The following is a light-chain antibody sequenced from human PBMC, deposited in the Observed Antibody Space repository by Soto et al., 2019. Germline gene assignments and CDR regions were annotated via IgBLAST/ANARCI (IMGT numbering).Light chain of an antibody. Sequence: QSALTQPPSVSGAPGQRVTISCTGNNSNLGAGYDVHWYQQLPGAAPKLVIFGNRNRPSGVPERFSGSKSGTSASLAIPVLLTEDEADYYCQAYDYCLTAFVFGEGTKLTV. J-gene: IGLJ3*02. V-gene: IGLV1-40*01. CDR3: QAYDYCLTAFV. CDR2: GNR. CDR1: NSNLGAGYD.